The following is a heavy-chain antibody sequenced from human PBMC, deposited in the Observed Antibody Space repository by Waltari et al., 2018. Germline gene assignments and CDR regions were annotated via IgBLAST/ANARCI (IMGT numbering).Heavy chain of an antibody. CDR1: GFTFDDYA. Sequence: EVQLVESGGGLVQPGRSLRLSCAASGFTFDDYAMHWVRQAHGKGLEWVSGISWNSGSIGYADSVKGRFTISRDNAKNSLYLQMNSLRAEDTALYYCAKGDVDTQAYFDYWGQGTLVTVSS. CDR3: AKGDVDTQAYFDY. V-gene: IGHV3-9*01. J-gene: IGHJ4*02. CDR2: ISWNSGSI. D-gene: IGHD5-18*01.